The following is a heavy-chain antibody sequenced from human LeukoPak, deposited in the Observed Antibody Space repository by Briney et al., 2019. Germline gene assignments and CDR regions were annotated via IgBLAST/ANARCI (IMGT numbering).Heavy chain of an antibody. D-gene: IGHD6-19*01. J-gene: IGHJ6*03. V-gene: IGHV1-69*05. Sequence: GASVKVSCKASGGTFSSYAISWVRQAPGQGLEWMGGIIPIFGTANYAQKLQGRVTMTTDTSTSTAYMELRSLRSDDTAVYYCARGTVAGAWGYYYYMDVWGKGTTVTVSS. CDR2: IIPIFGTA. CDR1: GGTFSSYA. CDR3: ARGTVAGAWGYYYYMDV.